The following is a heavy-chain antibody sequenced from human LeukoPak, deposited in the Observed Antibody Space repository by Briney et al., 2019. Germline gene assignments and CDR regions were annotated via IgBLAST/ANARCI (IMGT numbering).Heavy chain of an antibody. CDR2: IKSRANSYTT. V-gene: IGHV3-73*01. Sequence: GGSLKLSCAASGFTFSGSAMHWVRQAHGKGLEWLGRIKSRANSYTTVYAAPVQGRFIISRDDSMNMAYLQMNSLRVEDTAVYYCTRHSDKYCSGAGCFHYNFYGLDVWGQGTTVTVSS. J-gene: IGHJ6*02. D-gene: IGHD2-15*01. CDR1: GFTFSGSA. CDR3: TRHSDKYCSGAGCFHYNFYGLDV.